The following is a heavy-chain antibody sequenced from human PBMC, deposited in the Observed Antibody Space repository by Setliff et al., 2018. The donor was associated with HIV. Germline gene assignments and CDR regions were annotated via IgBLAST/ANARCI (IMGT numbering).Heavy chain of an antibody. J-gene: IGHJ6*02. CDR1: GGSISSGSYY. V-gene: IGHV4-61*02. CDR3: AREDYYFYGMDV. CDR2: IYTSGST. Sequence: SETLSLTCTVSGGSISSGSYYWNWIRQPAGKGLEWIGRIYTSGSTNYNPSLKSRVTISVDTSKNQFSLKLSSVTAADTAVYYCAREDYYFYGMDVWGQGTTVTVSS.